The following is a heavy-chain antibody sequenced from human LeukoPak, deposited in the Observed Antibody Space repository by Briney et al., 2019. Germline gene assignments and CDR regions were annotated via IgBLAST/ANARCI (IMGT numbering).Heavy chain of an antibody. CDR3: TTDQSSGWYVVDY. J-gene: IGHJ4*02. D-gene: IGHD6-19*01. V-gene: IGHV3-15*01. Sequence: TTDYAAPVKGRFTISRDDSKNTLYLQMNSLKTEDTAVYHCTTDQSSGWYVVDYWGQGTLVTVSA. CDR2: TT.